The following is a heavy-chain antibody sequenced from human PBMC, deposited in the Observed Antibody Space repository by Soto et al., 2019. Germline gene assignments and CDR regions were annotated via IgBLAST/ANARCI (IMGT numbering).Heavy chain of an antibody. CDR3: ARHGFYGDYSSNYFDP. D-gene: IGHD4-17*01. CDR2: IYPSDSQT. Sequence: GESLKISCKGSGYSFSNWWVAWVRQMPGKGLEYMGIIYPSDSQTRYSPSFQGQVTISADKSISTAYLQWSSLKASDTAIYYCARHGFYGDYSSNYFDPWGQGTLVTVSS. J-gene: IGHJ5*02. V-gene: IGHV5-51*01. CDR1: GYSFSNWW.